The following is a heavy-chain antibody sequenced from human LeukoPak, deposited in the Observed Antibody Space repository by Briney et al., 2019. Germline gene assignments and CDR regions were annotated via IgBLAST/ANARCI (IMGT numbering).Heavy chain of an antibody. CDR1: GLILLIFT. V-gene: IGHV3-23*01. D-gene: IGHD2-15*01. CDR3: ARDTISCSGGTCYENWLDP. J-gene: IGHJ5*02. Sequence: GGSLRLSCEASGLILLIFTMSWVRQAPGKGLEWVSRISGSGDGTPYADTGKGRFTISRDNSKTTLYLQMRSLRADDTAVYYCARDTISCSGGTCYENWLDPWGQGTLVTVSS. CDR2: ISGSGDGT.